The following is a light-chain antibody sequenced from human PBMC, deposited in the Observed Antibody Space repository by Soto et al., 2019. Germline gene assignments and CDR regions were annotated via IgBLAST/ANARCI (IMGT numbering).Light chain of an antibody. CDR3: SSYSTSFFYV. J-gene: IGLJ1*01. V-gene: IGLV2-14*01. CDR2: GVT. CDR1: SSDIGFYNY. Sequence: QSVLTQPASVSGSPGQSITISCTRTSSDIGFYNYVSWYQQSPGKAPKLLIYGVTNRPSGISYRFSGSKSGSTASLTIYGLRDEDEADYYCSSYSTSFFYVFGTGTKVTVL.